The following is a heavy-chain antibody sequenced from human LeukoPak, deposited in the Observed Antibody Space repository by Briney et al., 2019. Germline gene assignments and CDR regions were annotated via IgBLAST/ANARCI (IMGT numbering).Heavy chain of an antibody. D-gene: IGHD4/OR15-4a*01. V-gene: IGHV3-23*01. CDR2: LSGSGGST. J-gene: IGHJ4*02. CDR1: GFIFNKHA. CDR3: AKERDYGPADY. Sequence: GGSLRLACAASGFIFNKHAMSWVRQAPGKGLEWVSGLSGSGGSTDYADSVKGRFTVSRDNSKNTLFLQMNSLRAEDTAIYYCAKERDYGPADYWGQGTLVTVSS.